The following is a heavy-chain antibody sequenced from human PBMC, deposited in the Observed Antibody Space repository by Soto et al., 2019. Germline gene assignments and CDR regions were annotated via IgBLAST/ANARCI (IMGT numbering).Heavy chain of an antibody. CDR1: GFAFSSYA. CDR3: GTGTTHSVFDI. V-gene: IGHV3-23*01. CDR2: IGIGGDI. D-gene: IGHD1-1*01. Sequence: EVQLLESGGGLVQPGGSLRLSCASSGFAFSSYAFSWVRQAPGKGLDWVSSIGIGGDIYYADSVKGRFAISRDNSKNTLFLQMFGLRAEDTAVYYCGTGTTHSVFDIWGHGTMVTVSS. J-gene: IGHJ3*02.